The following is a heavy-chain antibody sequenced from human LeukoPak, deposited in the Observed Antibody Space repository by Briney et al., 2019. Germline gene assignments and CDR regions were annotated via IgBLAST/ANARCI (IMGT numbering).Heavy chain of an antibody. J-gene: IGHJ5*02. D-gene: IGHD6-19*01. CDR1: GGSISSYY. CDR3: ARGSRVAVAGTLFWFDP. CDR2: IYYSGST. Sequence: SETLSLTCTVPGGSISSYYGSWSRQPPGKVLEWIGYIYYSGSTNYNPSLKSRVTISVDTSKNQFSLKLSSVTAADTAVYYCARGSRVAVAGTLFWFDPWGQGTLVTVSS. V-gene: IGHV4-59*01.